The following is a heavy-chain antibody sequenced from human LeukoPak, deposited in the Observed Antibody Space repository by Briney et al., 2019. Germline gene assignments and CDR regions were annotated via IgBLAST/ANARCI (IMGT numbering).Heavy chain of an antibody. J-gene: IGHJ4*02. CDR1: GDSISSSSYC. CDR2: IYYSGTT. Sequence: SSETLSLTCTISGDSISSSSYCWGWIRQPPGKGLEWIGSIYYSGTTYYNPSLKSRVTISVDTSKNQFSLKLSSVTAADTGVYYCARHREIRAAAAPHDYWGQGTLVTVSS. D-gene: IGHD6-13*01. CDR3: ARHREIRAAAAPHDY. V-gene: IGHV4-39*01.